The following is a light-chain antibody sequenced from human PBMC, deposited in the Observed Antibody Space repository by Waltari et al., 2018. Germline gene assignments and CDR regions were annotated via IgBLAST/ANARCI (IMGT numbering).Light chain of an antibody. CDR3: MIWHSSTWV. CDR1: SGINVANYR. Sequence: QAVLTQPSSLSASPGASASLTCTLRSGINVANYRIHWYQQKPGSPPQYLLRYKSESDKQQGSGVPSRFSGSKDASANSGILLISGLQSEDGADYYCMIWHSSTWVFGGGTKLTVL. J-gene: IGLJ3*02. V-gene: IGLV5-45*02. CDR2: YKSESDK.